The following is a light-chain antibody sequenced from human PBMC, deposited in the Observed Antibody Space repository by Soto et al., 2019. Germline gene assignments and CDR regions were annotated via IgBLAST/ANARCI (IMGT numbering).Light chain of an antibody. CDR1: QSISSY. Sequence: DIQMTQSPSSLSVSLGDSVTITSRASQSISSYLNWYQQKPGKAPKLLIYAASSSQSGVPSRFSGSGYGTDFNLTISSLQTEDFATYYCQQSYSTLITFGQGTRLEIK. V-gene: IGKV1-39*01. J-gene: IGKJ5*01. CDR3: QQSYSTLIT. CDR2: AAS.